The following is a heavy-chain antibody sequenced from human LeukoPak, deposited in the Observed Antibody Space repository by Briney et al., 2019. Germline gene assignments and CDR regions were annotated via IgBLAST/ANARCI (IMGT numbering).Heavy chain of an antibody. CDR2: IYTSGST. Sequence: PSQTLSLTCTVSGGSISSGSYYWSWIRQPAGKGLEWIGRIYTSGSTNYNPSLKSRVTISVDTSKNQFSLKLSSVTAADTAVYYCARRLMSVVPAAIRAGEGWNYVDDYWGQGTLVTVS. D-gene: IGHD2-2*02. CDR1: GGSISSGSYY. CDR3: ARRLMSVVPAAIRAGEGWNYVDDY. V-gene: IGHV4-61*02. J-gene: IGHJ4*02.